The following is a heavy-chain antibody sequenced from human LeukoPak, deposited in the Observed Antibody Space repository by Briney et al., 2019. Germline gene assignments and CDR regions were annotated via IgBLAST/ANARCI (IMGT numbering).Heavy chain of an antibody. J-gene: IGHJ4*02. V-gene: IGHV4-34*01. Sequence: PSETLSLTCAVYGGSFSGYYWSWIRQPPGKGLEWIGEINHSGSTNYNPSLKSRVTISVDTSKNQFSLKLSSVTTADTAVYYCARGAGDILTGYYTEFPYYFDYWGQGTLVTVSS. D-gene: IGHD3-9*01. CDR3: ARGAGDILTGYYTEFPYYFDY. CDR1: GGSFSGYY. CDR2: INHSGST.